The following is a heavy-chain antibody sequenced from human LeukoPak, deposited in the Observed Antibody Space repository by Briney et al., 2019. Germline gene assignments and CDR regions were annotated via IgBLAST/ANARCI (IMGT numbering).Heavy chain of an antibody. CDR3: ARDQADCSGGSCYSVWHYYYGLDV. D-gene: IGHD2-15*01. J-gene: IGHJ6*02. Sequence: SVKVSCKASGGTFGNSAISWVRQAPGQGLEWIGGVIPAFATATYGQQLQGRVTMTADELTSTAYMEVRGLRSEDTAVYYCARDQADCSGGSCYSVWHYYYGLDVWGQGTAVTVSS. V-gene: IGHV1-69*13. CDR2: VIPAFATA. CDR1: GGTFGNSA.